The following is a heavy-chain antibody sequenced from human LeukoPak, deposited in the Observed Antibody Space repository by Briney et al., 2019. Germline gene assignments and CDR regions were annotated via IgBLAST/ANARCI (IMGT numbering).Heavy chain of an antibody. CDR2: IKQDGSDK. V-gene: IGHV3-7*01. D-gene: IGHD3-10*01. J-gene: IGHJ4*02. Sequence: GGSLRLSCAASGFTFSNYWMNWVRQAPGKGLEWVANIKQDGSDKYYVDSVKGRFTTSRDNAKNSLYLQMNSLRAEDTAVYYCARGRGVDYWGQGTLVTVSS. CDR3: ARGRGVDY. CDR1: GFTFSNYW.